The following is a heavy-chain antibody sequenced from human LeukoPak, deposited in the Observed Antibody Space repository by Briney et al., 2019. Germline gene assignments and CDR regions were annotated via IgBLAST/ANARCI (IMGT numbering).Heavy chain of an antibody. Sequence: ASVKVSCKASGYTFTGYYMHWVRQAPGQGLEWMGWINPNSGGTNYAQKFQGRVTMTRDTSISTAYMELSRLRSDDTAVYYCATDKPISGSYFATFDYWGQGTLVTVSS. V-gene: IGHV1-2*02. CDR2: INPNSGGT. CDR3: ATDKPISGSYFATFDY. CDR1: GYTFTGYY. D-gene: IGHD1-26*01. J-gene: IGHJ4*02.